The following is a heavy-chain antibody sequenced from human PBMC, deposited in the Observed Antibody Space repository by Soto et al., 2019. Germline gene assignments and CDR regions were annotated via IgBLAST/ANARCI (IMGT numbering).Heavy chain of an antibody. V-gene: IGHV1-18*01. Sequence: ASVKVSCKASGYTFTSYGISWVRQAPGQGLEWMGWFSFYNVNTNFAQKLQGRVTMTTDTSTSTAYIELRSLSFDDTAVYYCSRPFSVTAYYYDSSGSTTFDYWGQGTLVTVSS. CDR3: SRPFSVTAYYYDSSGSTTFDY. CDR1: GYTFTSYG. CDR2: FSFYNVNT. J-gene: IGHJ4*02. D-gene: IGHD3-22*01.